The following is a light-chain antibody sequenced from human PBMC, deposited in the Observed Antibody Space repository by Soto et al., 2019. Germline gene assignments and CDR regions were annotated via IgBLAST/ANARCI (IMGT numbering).Light chain of an antibody. CDR2: GAS. CDR3: QHYNDWPFT. V-gene: IGKV3-15*01. Sequence: EIVMTQSPATLSVSPGERATLSCGASQSVSNNLAWYQQKPGQAPMLLIYGASTRAPGIPARFSGSGSGTEFTLTISGLQPEDFVLYYCQHYNDWPFTFGPGTKVDIK. J-gene: IGKJ3*01. CDR1: QSVSNN.